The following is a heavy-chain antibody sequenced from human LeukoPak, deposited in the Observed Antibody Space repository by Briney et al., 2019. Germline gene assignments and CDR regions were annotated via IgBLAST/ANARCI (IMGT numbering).Heavy chain of an antibody. Sequence: SETLSLTCTVSGGSISSYYWSWIRQPAGKGLECIGHISPSGSTNYNPSLKSRVTMSVDTSKNQFSLKLSSVTAADTAVYYCARQELYYYYMDVWGKGTTVTVSS. D-gene: IGHD1-7*01. J-gene: IGHJ6*03. CDR2: ISPSGST. CDR3: ARQELYYYYMDV. V-gene: IGHV4-4*07. CDR1: GGSISSYY.